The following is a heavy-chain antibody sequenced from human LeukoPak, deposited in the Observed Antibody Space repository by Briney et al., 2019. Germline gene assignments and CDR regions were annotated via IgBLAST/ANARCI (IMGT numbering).Heavy chain of an antibody. D-gene: IGHD3-10*01. Sequence: GGSLRLSCAASGFDFRTYEMNWVRQAPGKGLEWVSSISSSSSYIYYADSVKGRFTISRDNAKNSLYLQMNSLRAEDTAVYYCARGMVRGDYWGQGTLVTVSS. V-gene: IGHV3-21*01. CDR2: ISSSSSYI. CDR3: ARGMVRGDY. CDR1: GFDFRTYE. J-gene: IGHJ4*02.